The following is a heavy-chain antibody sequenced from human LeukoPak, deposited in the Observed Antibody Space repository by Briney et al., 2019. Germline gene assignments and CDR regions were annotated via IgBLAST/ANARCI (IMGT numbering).Heavy chain of an antibody. V-gene: IGHV4-59*08. Sequence: PSETLSLTCAVYGGSFSGYYWSWIRQPPGKGLEWIGYIYYSGSTNYNPSLKSRVTISVDTSKNQFSLKLSSVTAADTAVYYCARGRFLEWLPTHYYYYGMDVWGQGTTVTVSS. J-gene: IGHJ6*02. CDR3: ARGRFLEWLPTHYYYYGMDV. CDR2: IYYSGST. D-gene: IGHD3-3*01. CDR1: GGSFSGYY.